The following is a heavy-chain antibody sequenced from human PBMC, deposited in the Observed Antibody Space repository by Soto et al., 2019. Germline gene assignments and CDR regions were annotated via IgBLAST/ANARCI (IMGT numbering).Heavy chain of an antibody. CDR3: AIEYLRGVSSPLAY. CDR1: GYTFTSYD. J-gene: IGHJ4*02. V-gene: IGHV1-8*01. Sequence: SLTVSCKGAGYTFTSYDINWLRQATGQGLEWMGWMNPNSGNTGYAQKFQGRVTMTRNTSISTAYMELSSLRSEDPAVYYCAIEYLRGVSSPLAYRGKGSLVPVS. D-gene: IGHD2-15*01. CDR2: MNPNSGNT.